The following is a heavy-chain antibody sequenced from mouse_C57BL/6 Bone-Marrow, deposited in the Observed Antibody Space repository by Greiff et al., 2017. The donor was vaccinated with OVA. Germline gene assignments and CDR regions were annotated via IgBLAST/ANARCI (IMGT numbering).Heavy chain of an antibody. Sequence: EVQGVESGAELVRPGASVKLSCTASGFNIKDDYMHWVKQRPEQGLEWIGWIDPENGDTEYASKFQGKATIPADTSSNTAYLQLSSLTSEDTAVYYCTFYGYDNAYWGQGTLVTVSA. D-gene: IGHD2-2*01. V-gene: IGHV14-4*01. J-gene: IGHJ3*01. CDR3: TFYGYDNAY. CDR1: GFNIKDDY. CDR2: IDPENGDT.